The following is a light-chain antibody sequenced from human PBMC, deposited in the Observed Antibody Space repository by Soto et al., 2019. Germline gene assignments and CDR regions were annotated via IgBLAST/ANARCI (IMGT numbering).Light chain of an antibody. CDR2: LNSDGSH. CDR1: SGHSSYA. Sequence: QSVLTQSPSASASLGASVKLTCTLSSGHSSYAIAWHQQQPEKGPRYLMKLNSDGSHNKGDGIPDRFSGSSSGAERYLTISSLQPEDEADYYCQTWGTGTVVFGGGTQLTVL. V-gene: IGLV4-69*01. CDR3: QTWGTGTVV. J-gene: IGLJ7*01.